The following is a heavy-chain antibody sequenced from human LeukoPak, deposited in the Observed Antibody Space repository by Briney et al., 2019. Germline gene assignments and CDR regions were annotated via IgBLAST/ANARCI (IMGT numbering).Heavy chain of an antibody. J-gene: IGHJ4*02. D-gene: IGHD2-2*01. CDR2: ISSGGST. CDR1: GGSIRSGDYY. V-gene: IGHV4-61*02. Sequence: PSETLSLTCSVSGGSIRSGDYYWSWIRQPAGKGLEWIGRISSGGSTNYNPSLMSRVTISIDTSKNHFSLELTFVTAADTAVYYCTRAEDGCSDARCYGYWGQGTLVTVSS. CDR3: TRAEDGCSDARCYGY.